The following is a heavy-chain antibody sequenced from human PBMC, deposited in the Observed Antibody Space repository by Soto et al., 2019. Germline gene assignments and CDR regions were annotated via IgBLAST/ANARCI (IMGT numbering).Heavy chain of an antibody. D-gene: IGHD3-10*01. Sequence: QLQLQQWGAGLLKPSETLSLTCGVYGGSFSGYWWSWIRQPPGKGLEWIGEINHSGSTNYNTSLKSRVTISRDTSKKQFSLKLSSVTAADAAVYYCARGYGSGSTWGQGTLVTVSS. CDR1: GGSFSGYW. CDR3: ARGYGSGST. J-gene: IGHJ5*02. V-gene: IGHV4-34*01. CDR2: INHSGST.